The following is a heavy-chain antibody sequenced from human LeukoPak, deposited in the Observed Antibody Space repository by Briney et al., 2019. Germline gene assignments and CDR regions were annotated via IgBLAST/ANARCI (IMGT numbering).Heavy chain of an antibody. D-gene: IGHD3-10*01. CDR1: GFTFSSYA. CDR3: AKEYYYGSGSYYYFDY. Sequence: PGGSLRLSCAASGFTFSSYAMSWVRQAPGKGLEWVSAISGSGGSTYYADSVKGRFTISRDNSKNTLYLQMNSLRAEDTAVYYRAKEYYYGSGSYYYFDYWGQGTLVTVSS. CDR2: ISGSGGST. V-gene: IGHV3-23*01. J-gene: IGHJ4*02.